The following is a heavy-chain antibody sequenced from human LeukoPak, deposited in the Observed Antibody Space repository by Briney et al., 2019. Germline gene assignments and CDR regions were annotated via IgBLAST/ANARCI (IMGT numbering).Heavy chain of an antibody. V-gene: IGHV3-23*01. CDR3: ARVGVSENEGYSYGFDY. D-gene: IGHD5-18*01. Sequence: PGGSLRLSCAASGFTFSSYAMSWVRQAPGKGLEWVSAISGSGGSTYYADSVKGRFTISRENAKNSLYLQMNSLRAEDTAVYYCARVGVSENEGYSYGFDYWGQGTLVTVSS. J-gene: IGHJ4*02. CDR2: ISGSGGST. CDR1: GFTFSSYA.